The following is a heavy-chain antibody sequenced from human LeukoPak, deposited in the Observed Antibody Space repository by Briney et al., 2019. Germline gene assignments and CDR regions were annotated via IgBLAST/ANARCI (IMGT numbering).Heavy chain of an antibody. Sequence: GCSVKVSCKASGCTFSSYAINWVRQAPGQGLEWMGGIIPSFGTANYAHRFQGRVTITTDKPTSTAYMELSSLRSEDTAGYCCARDERHCSSTSCYQYFQHWGQGTPVTVSS. J-gene: IGHJ1*01. V-gene: IGHV1-69*05. CDR3: ARDERHCSSTSCYQYFQH. CDR2: IIPSFGTA. D-gene: IGHD2-2*01. CDR1: GCTFSSYA.